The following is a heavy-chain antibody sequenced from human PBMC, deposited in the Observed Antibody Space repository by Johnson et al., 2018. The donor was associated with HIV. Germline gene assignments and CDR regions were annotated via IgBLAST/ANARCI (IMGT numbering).Heavy chain of an antibody. CDR2: IYSGGST. J-gene: IGHJ3*02. Sequence: VQLVESGGGLVQPGRSLRLSCAASGFTFDDYAMHWVRQAPGKGLEWVSGIYSGGSTYYADSVKGRFTISRDTSKNTLYLQMNSLRAEDTAVYYCARDPYYDFLTGPRDAFDIWGQGTMVTVSS. CDR1: GFTFDDYA. D-gene: IGHD3-9*01. V-gene: IGHV3-66*01. CDR3: ARDPYYDFLTGPRDAFDI.